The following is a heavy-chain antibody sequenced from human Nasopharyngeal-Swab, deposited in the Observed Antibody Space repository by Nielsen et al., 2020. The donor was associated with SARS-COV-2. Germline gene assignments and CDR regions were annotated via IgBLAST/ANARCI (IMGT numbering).Heavy chain of an antibody. Sequence: WIRQPPGKGLEWIGEINHSGSTNYNPSLKSRVTISVDTFKNQFSLKLSSVTAADTAVYYCAGYCSNTSCYGSYYFDYWGQGTLVTVSS. CDR2: INHSGST. J-gene: IGHJ4*02. D-gene: IGHD2-2*01. V-gene: IGHV4-34*01. CDR3: AGYCSNTSCYGSYYFDY.